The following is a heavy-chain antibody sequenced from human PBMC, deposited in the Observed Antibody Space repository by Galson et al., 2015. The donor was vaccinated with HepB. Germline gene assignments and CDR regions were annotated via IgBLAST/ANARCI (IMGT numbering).Heavy chain of an antibody. CDR2: ISYDGSNK. J-gene: IGHJ6*02. V-gene: IGHV3-30*03. CDR3: SLYGSGSYIYYGMDF. CDR1: GFTFSSYG. Sequence: CAASGFTFSSYGMHWVRQAPGKGLEWVAVISYDGSNKYYADSVKGRFTISRDNSKNTLYMQMNSLRAEDTAVYYCSLYGSGSYIYYGMDFWGQGTTVTVSS. D-gene: IGHD3-10*01.